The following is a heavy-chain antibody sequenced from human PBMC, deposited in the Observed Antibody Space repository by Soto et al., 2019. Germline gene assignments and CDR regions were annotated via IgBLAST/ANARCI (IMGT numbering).Heavy chain of an antibody. CDR3: AKGAVAGTPTAYYYCGMDV. CDR1: GGTFRTYA. J-gene: IGHJ6*02. D-gene: IGHD6-19*01. V-gene: IGHV1-69*12. CDR2: IIPIFGTV. Sequence: QVQLLQSGAEVKKPGSSVRVSCEASGGTFRTYAISWVRQAPGQGLEWMGEIIPIFGTVNNAQKFQGRVTISAAESTTTVYIDLRSLISEDTAVYYCAKGAVAGTPTAYYYCGMDVGGQWTTVTVSS.